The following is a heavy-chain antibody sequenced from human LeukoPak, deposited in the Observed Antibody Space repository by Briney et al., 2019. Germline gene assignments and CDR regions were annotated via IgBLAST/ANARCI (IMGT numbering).Heavy chain of an antibody. CDR2: INPNRGGT. CDR1: GYTFTGYY. J-gene: IGHJ2*01. V-gene: IGHV1-2*02. Sequence: ASVKVSCKASGYTFTGYYMHWVRQTPGQGLEWMGWINPNRGGTNYAQKFQGRVTMTRDTSISTAYMELSRLRSDDTAVYYCARESSAELLRNWYFDLWGRGTLVTVSS. D-gene: IGHD2-15*01. CDR3: ARESSAELLRNWYFDL.